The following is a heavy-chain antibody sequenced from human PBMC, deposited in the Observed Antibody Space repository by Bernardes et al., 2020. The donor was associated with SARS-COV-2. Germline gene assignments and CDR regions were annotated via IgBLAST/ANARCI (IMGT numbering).Heavy chain of an antibody. J-gene: IGHJ5*02. D-gene: IGHD3-22*01. CDR1: GIKFAASD. CDR3: ATHDRTGYYYGA. V-gene: IGHV3-30*03. Sequence: GGVLGLSCAASGIKFAASDIHLGRQAPGKGVGWVALTSNGGLEIDYSDTVKGRFTLSRDTSKKTVFLQMSSLSAEDTAVYYCATHDRTGYYYGAWGQGTRVTVSS. CDR2: TSNGGLEI.